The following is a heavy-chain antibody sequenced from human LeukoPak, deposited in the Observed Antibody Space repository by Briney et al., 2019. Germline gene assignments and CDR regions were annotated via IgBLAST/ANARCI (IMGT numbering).Heavy chain of an antibody. CDR1: GFTFSSYW. J-gene: IGHJ3*01. D-gene: IGHD6-13*01. CDR2: INPDGSFT. CDR3: AGAISAAGGG. Sequence: GGSLRLSCAASGFTFSSYWMHWVRQVPGKGLVWVSRINPDGSFTYYADSVKGRFTISRDNAKNTLYLQMNSLRAEDTAVYYCAGAISAAGGGWGQGTMVTVSS. V-gene: IGHV3-74*01.